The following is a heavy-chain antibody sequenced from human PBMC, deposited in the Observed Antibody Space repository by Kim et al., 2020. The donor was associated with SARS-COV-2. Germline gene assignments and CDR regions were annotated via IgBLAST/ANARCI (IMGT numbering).Heavy chain of an antibody. D-gene: IGHD3-3*01. J-gene: IGHJ4*02. CDR2: IYYSGST. CDR3: ARRRRFSFDY. Sequence: SETLSLTCTVSGGSISSSSYYWGWIRQPPGKGLEWIGSIYYSGSTYYNPSLKSRVTISVDTSKNQFSLKLSSVTAADTAVYYCARRRRFSFDYWGQGTLVTVSS. V-gene: IGHV4-39*01. CDR1: GGSISSSSYY.